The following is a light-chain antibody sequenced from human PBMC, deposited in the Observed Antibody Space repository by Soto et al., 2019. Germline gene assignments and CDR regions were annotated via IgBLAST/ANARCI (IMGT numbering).Light chain of an antibody. CDR1: QSISNW. J-gene: IGKJ2*01. Sequence: DIPMTQSPSTLYASVGDRVTITCRTSQSISNWLAWYQQKPGKAPKLLISGASSLESGVPSRFSGSGSGTEFTLTISSLQPDDFATYYCQQYDSYSYTFRQGTKLEIK. V-gene: IGKV1-5*01. CDR3: QQYDSYSYT. CDR2: GAS.